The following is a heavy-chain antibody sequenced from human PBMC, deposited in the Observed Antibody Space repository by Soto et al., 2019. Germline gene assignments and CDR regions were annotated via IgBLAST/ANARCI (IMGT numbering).Heavy chain of an antibody. CDR3: ARGPHYDYIWGSYRYTYYFDY. V-gene: IGHV4-59*12. CDR2: IYYSGIT. D-gene: IGHD3-16*02. J-gene: IGHJ4*02. CDR1: GGSISSYY. Sequence: PSETLSLTCTVSGGSISSYYWSWIRQPPGKGLEYIGYIYYSGITNYNPSLKSRVTISVDTSKNQFSLNLSSLTAVDTAVYYCARGPHYDYIWGSYRYTYYFDYWGQGTLVTVSS.